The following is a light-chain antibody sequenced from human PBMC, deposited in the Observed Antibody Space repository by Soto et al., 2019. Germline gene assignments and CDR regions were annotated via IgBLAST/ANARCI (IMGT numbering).Light chain of an antibody. V-gene: IGLV2-14*01. CDR2: EVN. J-gene: IGLJ3*02. CDR3: SSYTVRSTLV. Sequence: QSALTQPASLSGSPGQSITISCTGTSSDIGAYDYVSWFQQHPGKAPKLMISEVNNRPSGVSNRFSGSKSGNTAYLTISGLQVEDEADYYCSSYTVRSTLVFGGGTKLTVL. CDR1: SSDIGAYDY.